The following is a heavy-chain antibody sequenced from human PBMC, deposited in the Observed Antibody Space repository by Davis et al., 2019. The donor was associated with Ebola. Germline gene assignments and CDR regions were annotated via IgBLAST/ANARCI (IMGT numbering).Heavy chain of an antibody. CDR2: INHSGST. J-gene: IGHJ4*02. D-gene: IGHD3-22*01. CDR1: GGSFSGYY. Sequence: PSETLSLTCAVYGGSFSGYYWSWIRQPPGKGLEWIGEINHSGSTNYNPSLKGRVTISVDTSKNQFSLKLSSVTAADTAVYYCARVNYYDSSGDYWGQGTLVTVSS. CDR3: ARVNYYDSSGDY. V-gene: IGHV4-34*01.